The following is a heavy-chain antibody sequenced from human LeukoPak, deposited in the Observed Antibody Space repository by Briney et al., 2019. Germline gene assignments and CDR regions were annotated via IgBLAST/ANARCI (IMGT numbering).Heavy chain of an antibody. D-gene: IGHD3-22*01. CDR3: ATGGGSSGYPDY. CDR1: GYTFTGHY. Sequence: ASVKVSCKASGYTFTGHYIHWVRQAPGQGLEWMGWINPNTGGTNYEQRFQGRVTVTRDTSINTVYVELNRLRSDDTAVYYCATGGGSSGYPDYWGQGSLIIVSS. J-gene: IGHJ4*02. V-gene: IGHV1-2*02. CDR2: INPNTGGT.